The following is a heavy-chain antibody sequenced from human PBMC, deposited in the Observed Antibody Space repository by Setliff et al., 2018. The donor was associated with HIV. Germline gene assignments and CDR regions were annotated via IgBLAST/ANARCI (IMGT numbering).Heavy chain of an antibody. V-gene: IGHV3-23*01. CDR3: STFRGGTYYEGNWFDP. D-gene: IGHD1-26*01. CDR1: GLTFGDYA. CDR2: ISGSGGST. J-gene: IGHJ5*02. Sequence: PGGSLRLSCTTSGLTFGDYALSWVRQAPGKGLEWVSAISGSGGSTYYADSVKGRFTISRDNSKSTLYLQMNSLRAEDTAVYYCSTFRGGTYYEGNWFDPWGQGTLVTVSS.